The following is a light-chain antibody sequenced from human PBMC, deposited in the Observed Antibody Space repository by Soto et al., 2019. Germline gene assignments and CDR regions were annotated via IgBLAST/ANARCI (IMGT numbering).Light chain of an antibody. V-gene: IGKV3-20*01. CDR2: GAS. CDR1: QTISNTF. CDR3: QQYGVSTT. Sequence: EIVLTQSPGTLSLSPGERATLSCRASQTISNTFLAWYQQRPGQAPRLLIYGASGRAAGIPDRFSGSGSGTDFTLSISRLEPEDFAGYYCQQYGVSTTFGGGTKVDIK. J-gene: IGKJ4*01.